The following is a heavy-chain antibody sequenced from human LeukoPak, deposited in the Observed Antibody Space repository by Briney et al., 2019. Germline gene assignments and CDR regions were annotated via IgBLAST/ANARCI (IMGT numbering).Heavy chain of an antibody. J-gene: IGHJ4*02. CDR1: GFTSSSYA. CDR2: ISGSGDNT. CDR3: AKGSYYDSSGSFYFDY. D-gene: IGHD3-22*01. Sequence: GGSLRLSRAASGFTSSSYAMSWVRQAPGKGLEWVSGISGSGDNTYYADSVKGRFTISRDNSKNTLYVQVNSLGTEDTAAYYCAKGSYYDSSGSFYFDYWGQGTLVTVSS. V-gene: IGHV3-23*01.